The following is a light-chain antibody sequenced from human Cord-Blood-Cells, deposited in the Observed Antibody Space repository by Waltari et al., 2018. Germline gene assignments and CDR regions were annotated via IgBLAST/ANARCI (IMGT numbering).Light chain of an antibody. V-gene: IGKV1-39*01. Sequence: DIQMTQSPSSLSASVGDRVTITCRASQSISSYLNWYQQKPGKAPKPLIYAASSLQSGVPSRFSGSGSETDFTLTISSLQPEDFATYYCQQSYSTPITFGQGTRLEIK. CDR3: QQSYSTPIT. CDR2: AAS. J-gene: IGKJ5*01. CDR1: QSISSY.